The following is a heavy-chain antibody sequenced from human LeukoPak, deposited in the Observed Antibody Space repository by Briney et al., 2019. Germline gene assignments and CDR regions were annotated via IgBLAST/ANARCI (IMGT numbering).Heavy chain of an antibody. CDR2: IKQDGSEK. CDR1: GFTFSSYW. D-gene: IGHD3-22*01. J-gene: IGHJ4*02. CDR3: ARVRGYYDSSGSLPPYYFDY. V-gene: IGHV3-7*01. Sequence: GGSLRLSCAASGFTFSSYWMSWVRQAPGKGLEWVANIKQDGSEKYYVDSVKGRFTISRDNAKNSLYLQMNSLRAEDTAVYYCARVRGYYDSSGSLPPYYFDYWGQGTLVTVSS.